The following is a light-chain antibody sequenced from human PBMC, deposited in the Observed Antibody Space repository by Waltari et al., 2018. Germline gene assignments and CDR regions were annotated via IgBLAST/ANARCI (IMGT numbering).Light chain of an antibody. CDR2: RNN. CDR3: AAWDDSLSGPWV. Sequence: QSVLTQPPSASGTPGQRVTISCSGSSSNIGSNYVYWYQQLPGTAPKLLSYRNNQRPSGVPDRFSGSKAGTSASLASSGLRSEDEADYYCAAWDDSLSGPWVFGGGTKLTVL. CDR1: SSNIGSNY. V-gene: IGLV1-47*01. J-gene: IGLJ3*02.